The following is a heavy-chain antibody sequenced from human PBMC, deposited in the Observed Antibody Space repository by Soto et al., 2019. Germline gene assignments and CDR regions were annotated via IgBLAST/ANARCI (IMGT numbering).Heavy chain of an antibody. CDR3: ARDPLLYDSDWYPNWFGP. D-gene: IGHD6-19*01. CDR2: ITGYGATT. Sequence: EAQLLESGGGLVQPGGSLRLSCSASGFIFNNYAMSWVRQAPGKGLEWVSGITGYGATTYYAESVKGRFTISRDNSKNTLYLLMSTLTAEDTAVYYCARDPLLYDSDWYPNWFGPWGQGTLVTVSS. J-gene: IGHJ5*02. CDR1: GFIFNNYA. V-gene: IGHV3-23*01.